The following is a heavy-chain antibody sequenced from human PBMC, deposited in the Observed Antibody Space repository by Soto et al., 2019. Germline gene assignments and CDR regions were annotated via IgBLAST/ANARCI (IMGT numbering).Heavy chain of an antibody. V-gene: IGHV1-18*04. CDR2: ISVYNGNT. J-gene: IGHJ5*02. CDR1: GYIFGSDG. CDR3: ARGTSYAWFDP. Sequence: QGQLVQSGAEVKKPGASVKVSCKASGYIFGSDGISWVRQAPGQGLEWMGWISVYNGNTKYLEKFQGRVTMTTDTSTSTAYLELRSLRSDDTAVYYGARGTSYAWFDPWGQGTLVTVSS. D-gene: IGHD3-16*01.